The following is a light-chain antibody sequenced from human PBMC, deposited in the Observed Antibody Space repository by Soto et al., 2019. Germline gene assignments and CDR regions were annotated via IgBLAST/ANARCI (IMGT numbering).Light chain of an antibody. CDR1: QSVSSSY. V-gene: IGKV3-20*01. CDR2: GAS. J-gene: IGKJ1*01. Sequence: EIVLTQSPGTLSLSPWERATLSCRASQSVSSSYLAWYQQKPGQAPRLLIYGASSRATGIPDRFSGSGSGTDFTLTISRLEPEDFAVXYCQQYGSSPKTFGQGTKVDIK. CDR3: QQYGSSPKT.